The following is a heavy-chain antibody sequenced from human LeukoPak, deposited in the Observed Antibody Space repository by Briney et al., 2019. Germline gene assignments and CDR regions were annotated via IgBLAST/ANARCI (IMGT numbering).Heavy chain of an antibody. CDR3: ARVPFWSGSRDY. Sequence: ASVKVSCKASGYTFTSYYMHWVRQAPGQGLEWMGWISAYNGNTNYAQKLQGRVTMTTDTSTSTAYMELRSLRSDDTAAYYCARVPFWSGSRDYWGQGTLVTVSS. V-gene: IGHV1-18*04. CDR1: GYTFTSYY. D-gene: IGHD3-3*01. CDR2: ISAYNGNT. J-gene: IGHJ4*02.